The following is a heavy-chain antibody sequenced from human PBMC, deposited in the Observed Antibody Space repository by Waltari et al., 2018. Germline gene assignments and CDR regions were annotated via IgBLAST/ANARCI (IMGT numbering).Heavy chain of an antibody. CDR3: ARGGIAAAIMYNWFDP. Sequence: QVQLVQSGAEVKKPGSSVKVSCKASGGTFSSYAISWVRQAPGQGLEWMGGIIPSFGTANYAQKCQGRVTITTDESTSTAYMELSSLRSEDTAVYYCARGGIAAAIMYNWFDPWGQGTLVTVSS. D-gene: IGHD6-13*01. CDR2: IIPSFGTA. CDR1: GGTFSSYA. J-gene: IGHJ5*02. V-gene: IGHV1-69*05.